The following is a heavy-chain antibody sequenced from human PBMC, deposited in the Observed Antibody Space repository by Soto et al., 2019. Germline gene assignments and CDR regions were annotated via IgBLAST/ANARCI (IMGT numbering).Heavy chain of an antibody. CDR1: GFTFSSYS. V-gene: IGHV3-21*01. D-gene: IGHD3-22*01. CDR2: ISSSSSYI. CDR3: ARERYYYDSRDSMGV. Sequence: PGGSLRLSCAASGFTFSSYSMNWVRQAPGKGLEWVSSISSSSSYIYYADSVKGRFTISRDNAKNSLYLQMNSLRAEDTAVYYCARERYYYDSRDSMGVWGQGTTVTVSS. J-gene: IGHJ6*02.